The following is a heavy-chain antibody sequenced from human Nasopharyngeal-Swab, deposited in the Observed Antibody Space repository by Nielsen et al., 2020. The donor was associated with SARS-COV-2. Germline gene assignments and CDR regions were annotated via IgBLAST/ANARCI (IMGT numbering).Heavy chain of an antibody. CDR1: GGSVSSNDW. Sequence: SETLSLTCAVSGGSVSSNDWWTWVRQSPGKGLEWIGEVSHSGSINYNPSLKSRVTLSMDKSKRQFSLRLTSVSAADTAVYFCARGDLVVVPSPILGLGPFFYYFYLDVWGKETTVTVSS. D-gene: IGHD2-2*01. CDR2: VSHSGSI. V-gene: IGHV4-4*02. CDR3: ARGDLVVVPSPILGLGPFFYYFYLDV. J-gene: IGHJ6*03.